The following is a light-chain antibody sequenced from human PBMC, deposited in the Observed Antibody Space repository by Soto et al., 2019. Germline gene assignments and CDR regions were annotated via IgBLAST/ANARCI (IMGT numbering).Light chain of an antibody. CDR2: QGS. V-gene: IGKV1-5*03. J-gene: IGKJ4*01. Sequence: DILLTQSPSSLSASVGDRVTITCRASRSISNSLAWYQQRPGKAPKHLIYQGSTLQREVSSRFSGSGSGTEFTLTISSLQPDDFATYYCQQYDSYPLTFGGGTRVDIK. CDR1: RSISNS. CDR3: QQYDSYPLT.